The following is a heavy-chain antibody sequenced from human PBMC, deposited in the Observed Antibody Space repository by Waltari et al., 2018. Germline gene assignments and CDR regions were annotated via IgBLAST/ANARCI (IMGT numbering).Heavy chain of an antibody. CDR1: GGSISSSSYY. D-gene: IGHD3-22*01. CDR2: IYYSGST. J-gene: IGHJ4*02. V-gene: IGHV4-39*07. CDR3: ARVLYYYDSSGPGGHFDY. Sequence: QLQLQESGPGLVKPSETLSLTCTVSGGSISSSSYYWGWIRQPPGKGLEWIGSIYYSGSTYYNPSLKSRVTISVDTSKNQFSLKLSSVTAADTAVYYGARVLYYYDSSGPGGHFDYWGQGTLVTVSS.